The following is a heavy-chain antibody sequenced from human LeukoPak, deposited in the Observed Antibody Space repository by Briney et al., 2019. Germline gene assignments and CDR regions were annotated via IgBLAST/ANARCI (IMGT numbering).Heavy chain of an antibody. Sequence: ASVKVSCKASGYTFTSYYMHWVRQAPGQGLEWMGIINPSGGSTSYAQKFQGRVTMTRDMSTSTVYMELSSLRSEDTAVYYCAKQAHYYDSSGLFDYWGQGILVTVSS. CDR3: AKQAHYYDSSGLFDY. V-gene: IGHV1-46*01. J-gene: IGHJ4*02. D-gene: IGHD3-22*01. CDR2: INPSGGST. CDR1: GYTFTSYY.